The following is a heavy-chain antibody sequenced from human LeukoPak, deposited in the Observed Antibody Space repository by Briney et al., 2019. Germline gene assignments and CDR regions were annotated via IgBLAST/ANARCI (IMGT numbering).Heavy chain of an antibody. CDR2: ISGSGGST. V-gene: IGHV3-23*01. J-gene: IGHJ4*02. CDR1: GLTFSSYA. Sequence: GGSLRLSCAASGLTFSSYAMSWVRQAPGKGLEWVSAISGSGGSTYYADSVKGRFTISRDNSKDTLYLQMNSLRAEDTAVYYCAKDPRYYDSSGYYYPAIDYWGQGTLVTVSS. D-gene: IGHD3-22*01. CDR3: AKDPRYYDSSGYYYPAIDY.